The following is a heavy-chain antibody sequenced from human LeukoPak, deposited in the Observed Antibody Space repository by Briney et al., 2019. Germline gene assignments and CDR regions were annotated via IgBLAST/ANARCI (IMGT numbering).Heavy chain of an antibody. CDR2: IWFDGSDK. V-gene: IGHV3-33*01. D-gene: IGHD4-11*01. CDR1: GFTFGTYG. Sequence: QPGRSLRLSCAASGFTFGTYGMHWVRQAPGEGLEWVAVIWFDGSDKCYADSVKGRFTISRDNSKNTLYLQMNSLRAEDTAVYYCARDAWMTTVTYFDYWGQGTLVTVSS. J-gene: IGHJ4*02. CDR3: ARDAWMTTVTYFDY.